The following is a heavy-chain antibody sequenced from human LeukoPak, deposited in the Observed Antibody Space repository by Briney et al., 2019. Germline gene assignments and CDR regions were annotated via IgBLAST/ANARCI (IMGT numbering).Heavy chain of an antibody. V-gene: IGHV4-38-2*02. CDR1: GYSISSGYY. D-gene: IGHD4-17*01. J-gene: IGHJ6*03. Sequence: SETLSLTCTVSGYSISSGYYWGWIRQPPGKGLEWIGSIYHSGSTYYNPSLKSRVTISVDTSKNQFSLKLSSVTAADTAVYYCARVFDLTVTEYYYYMDVWGKGTTVTVSS. CDR3: ARVFDLTVTEYYYYMDV. CDR2: IYHSGST.